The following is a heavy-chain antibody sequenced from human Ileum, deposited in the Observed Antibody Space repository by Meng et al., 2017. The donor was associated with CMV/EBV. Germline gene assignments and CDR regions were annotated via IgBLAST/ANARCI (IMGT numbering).Heavy chain of an antibody. CDR2: IYYSGST. CDR1: DGTISSGDYY. V-gene: IGHV4-30-4*08. Sequence: TVSDGTISSGDYYWSWIRQPPWKGLEWIGYIYYSGSTYYNPSLKSRVTISVDTSKNQFSLKLSSVTAADTAVYYCARGHNYYYGMDVWGQETTVTVSS. CDR3: ARGHNYYYGMDV. J-gene: IGHJ6*02.